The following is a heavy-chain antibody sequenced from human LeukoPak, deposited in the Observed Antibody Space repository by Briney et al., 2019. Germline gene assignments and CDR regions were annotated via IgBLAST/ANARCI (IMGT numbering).Heavy chain of an antibody. CDR3: ARSGGYYFDY. V-gene: IGHV4-34*01. D-gene: IGHD3-22*01. Sequence: SETLSLTCAVYGGSFSGYYWSWIHQPPGKGLEWIREINHSGSTNYNPSLKSRVTISVDTSKNQFSLKLSSVTAADTAVYYCARSGGYYFDYWGQGTLVTVSS. CDR2: INHSGST. CDR1: GGSFSGYY. J-gene: IGHJ4*02.